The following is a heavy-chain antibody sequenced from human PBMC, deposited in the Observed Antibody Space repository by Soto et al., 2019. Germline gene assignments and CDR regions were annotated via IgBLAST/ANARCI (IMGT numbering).Heavy chain of an antibody. D-gene: IGHD3-9*01. J-gene: IGHJ4*02. CDR1: GCSIGGRY. V-gene: IGHV4-59*11. Sequence: SETLYLTCTVSGCSIGGRYWGWLRQPPGKGLEWIGYVYYSGSSTSNPSLKSRVTMSADTSKNQLSLKVRSVTAADTAVYYCARVGERWQYFDWFYYFDSWGQGALVTVSS. CDR3: ARVGERWQYFDWFYYFDS. CDR2: VYYSGSS.